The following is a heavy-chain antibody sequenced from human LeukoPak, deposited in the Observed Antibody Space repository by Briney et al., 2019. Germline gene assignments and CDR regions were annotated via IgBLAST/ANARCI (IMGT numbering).Heavy chain of an antibody. CDR1: GFTFSSYG. Sequence: GGSLRLSCAASGFTFSSYGMHWVRQAPGKGLEWVAVIWYDGSNKYYGDSVKGRFTISRDNSKKTLYLQMNSLRVEDTAVYFCARASRSTSSECWGQGILVTVSS. CDR3: ARASRSTSSEC. D-gene: IGHD6-6*01. CDR2: IWYDGSNK. J-gene: IGHJ4*02. V-gene: IGHV3-33*01.